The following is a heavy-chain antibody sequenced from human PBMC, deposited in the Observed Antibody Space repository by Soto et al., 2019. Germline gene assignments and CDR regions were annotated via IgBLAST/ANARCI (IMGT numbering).Heavy chain of an antibody. J-gene: IGHJ5*02. CDR3: AKGRSVSWNRGPPPNGFHP. CDR2: ISGSGSST. V-gene: IGHV3-23*01. Sequence: EVQLLESGGGLVQPGGSLRLSCAASGFTFGGFVMNWVRQAPGRGLEWVSSISGSGSSTYYADSVKGRFTISRDNSKGTVFLQMESLRGEDTAVYYCAKGRSVSWNRGPPPNGFHPGGQGTQVTVSS. CDR1: GFTFGGFV. D-gene: IGHD1-1*01.